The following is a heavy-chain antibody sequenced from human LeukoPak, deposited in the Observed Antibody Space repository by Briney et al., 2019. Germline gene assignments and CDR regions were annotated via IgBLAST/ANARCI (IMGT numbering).Heavy chain of an antibody. Sequence: GGSLRPSCAASGFTFSSYSMNWVRQAPGKGLEWVSSISSSSSYIYYADSVKGRFTISRDNAKNSLYLQMNSLRAEDTAVYYCARDQNPVPFDYWGQGTLVTVSS. V-gene: IGHV3-21*01. J-gene: IGHJ4*02. CDR2: ISSSSSYI. D-gene: IGHD4-17*01. CDR1: GFTFSSYS. CDR3: ARDQNPVPFDY.